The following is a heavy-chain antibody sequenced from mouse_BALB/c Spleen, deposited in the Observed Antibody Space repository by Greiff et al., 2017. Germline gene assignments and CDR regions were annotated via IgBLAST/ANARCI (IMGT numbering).Heavy chain of an antibody. Sequence: VQLQQSGAELVRPGALVKLSCKASGFNIKDYYMHWVKQRPEQGLEWIGWIDPENGNTIYDPKFQGKASITADTSSNTAYLQLSSLTSEDTAVYYCALYYDYDGFAYWGQGTLVTVSA. V-gene: IGHV14-1*02. CDR2: IDPENGNT. CDR1: GFNIKDYY. J-gene: IGHJ3*01. CDR3: ALYYDYDGFAY. D-gene: IGHD2-4*01.